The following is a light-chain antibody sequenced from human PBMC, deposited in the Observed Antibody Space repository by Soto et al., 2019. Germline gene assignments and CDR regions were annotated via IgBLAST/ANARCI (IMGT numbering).Light chain of an antibody. CDR1: QSVSSY. Sequence: EIVLTQSPATLSLSPGERATLSCRASQSVSSYLAWYQQKPGQAPRLLIYGASTRATGVPARFSGRGSGTEFTLTISSLQSDDFGVYCRQRESTGPRTCGGGTKVDIK. CDR2: GAS. J-gene: IGKJ4*02. V-gene: IGKV3-15*01. CDR3: QRESTGPRT.